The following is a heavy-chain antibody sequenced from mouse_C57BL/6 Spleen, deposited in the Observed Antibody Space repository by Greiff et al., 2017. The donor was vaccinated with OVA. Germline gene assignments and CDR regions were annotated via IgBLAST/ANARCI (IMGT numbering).Heavy chain of an antibody. J-gene: IGHJ2*01. Sequence: VQLPQSVAELVRPGASVKLSCTASGFTIKNTYMHWVYQRPEQGLEWVGRIDPANGNTKYAPKFQGNATITADTSSNTAFLQLSSLTSDDTAIYYCAFPHQLRDDYFDYWGQGTTLTVSS. D-gene: IGHD3-2*02. CDR1: GFTIKNTY. V-gene: IGHV14-3*01. CDR3: AFPHQLRDDYFDY. CDR2: IDPANGNT.